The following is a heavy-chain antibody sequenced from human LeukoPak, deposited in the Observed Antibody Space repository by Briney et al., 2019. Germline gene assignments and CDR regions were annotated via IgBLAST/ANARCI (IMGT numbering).Heavy chain of an antibody. Sequence: LRLSCAASGFTFDDYAMHWVRQAPGKGLEWIGYIYYSGSTYYNPSLKSRVTISVDRSKNQFSLKLSSVTAADTAVYYCARDREASDAFDIWGQGTMVTVSS. CDR2: IYYSGST. CDR3: ARDREASDAFDI. CDR1: GFTFDDYA. V-gene: IGHV4-30-2*01. J-gene: IGHJ3*02.